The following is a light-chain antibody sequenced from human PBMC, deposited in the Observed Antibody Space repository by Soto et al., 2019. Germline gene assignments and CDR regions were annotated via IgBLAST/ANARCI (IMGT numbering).Light chain of an antibody. Sequence: EIVLTQSPGTLSLSPGERATLSCRASQSVSSSYLAWYQQKPGQAPRLLIYGASSRATGIPDSFSGSGSGTAFALTISRLEPKDFAVYYCQQYGSSPGTFDQGTNVEI. V-gene: IGKV3-20*01. CDR3: QQYGSSPGT. CDR2: GAS. J-gene: IGKJ1*01. CDR1: QSVSSSY.